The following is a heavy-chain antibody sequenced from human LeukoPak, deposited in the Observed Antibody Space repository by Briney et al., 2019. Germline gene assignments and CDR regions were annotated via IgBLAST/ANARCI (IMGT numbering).Heavy chain of an antibody. CDR3: AKRYYYGSGSYGIDY. J-gene: IGHJ4*02. Sequence: TGGSLRLSCAASGFTFSSYGMHWVRQAPGKGLEWVAFIRYDGSNKYYADSVKGRSTISRDNSKNTLYLQMNSLRAEDTAVYYCAKRYYYGSGSYGIDYWGQGTLVTVSS. V-gene: IGHV3-30*02. CDR2: IRYDGSNK. D-gene: IGHD3-10*01. CDR1: GFTFSSYG.